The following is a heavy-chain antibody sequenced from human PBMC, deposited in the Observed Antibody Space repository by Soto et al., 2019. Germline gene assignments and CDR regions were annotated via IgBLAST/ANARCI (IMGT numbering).Heavy chain of an antibody. CDR2: IIPILGIG. CDR3: ARRGPAGAARRINWFDP. V-gene: IGHV1-69*02. J-gene: IGHJ5*02. D-gene: IGHD6-6*01. CDR1: GGTFSSYI. Sequence: SVKVSCKASGGTFSSYIINWVRQAPGQGLEWMGRIIPILGIGNYAQKFQGRVTITADKSTSTAYMELSSLRSEDTAVYYCARRGPAGAARRINWFDPWGQGTLVTVSS.